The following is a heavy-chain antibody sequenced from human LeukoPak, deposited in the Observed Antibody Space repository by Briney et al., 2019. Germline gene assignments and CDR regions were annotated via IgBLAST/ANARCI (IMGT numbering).Heavy chain of an antibody. V-gene: IGHV3-30*02. CDR1: GFTFSSYG. Sequence: PVGSLRLSCAASGFTFSSYGMHWVRQAPGKGLEWVAFIRYEGSDKYYADSVKGRFTISRDNSKNTLYLQMNSLRAEDTAVYYCAKVPLNVGTAMFLDYWGQGTLVTVSS. J-gene: IGHJ4*02. CDR3: AKVPLNVGTAMFLDY. D-gene: IGHD5-18*01. CDR2: IRYEGSDK.